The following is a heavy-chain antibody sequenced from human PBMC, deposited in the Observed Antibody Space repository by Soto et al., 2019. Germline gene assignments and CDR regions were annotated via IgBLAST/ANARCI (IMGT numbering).Heavy chain of an antibody. J-gene: IGHJ3*02. CDR1: GGSVNSGNYY. Sequence: QVQLQQWGAGLLKPSETLSLTCAVYGGSVNSGNYYWSWIRQPPGKGLEWIGEMSHSGGTHFNPSLKSRVTISVETSKNQCSLKMSSVTGADTALYYCARVERGTATTVVNAFDIWGPGTLVTVSS. CDR2: MSHSGGT. CDR3: ARVERGTATTVVNAFDI. D-gene: IGHD1-1*01. V-gene: IGHV4-34*01.